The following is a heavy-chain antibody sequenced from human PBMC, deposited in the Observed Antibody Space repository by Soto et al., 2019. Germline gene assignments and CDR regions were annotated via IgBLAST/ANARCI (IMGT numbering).Heavy chain of an antibody. CDR1: GGTFSSYA. CDR3: ARDGPRYCSGGSCYARGYNWFDP. D-gene: IGHD2-15*01. J-gene: IGHJ5*02. CDR2: IIPIFGTA. Sequence: QVQLVQSGAEVKKPGSSVKVSCKASGGTFSSYAISWVRQAPGQGLEWMGGIIPIFGTANYAQKFQGRVTITADESTSTXXMXLGXLRAEDTAVYYCARDGPRYCSGGSCYARGYNWFDPWGQGTLVTVSS. V-gene: IGHV1-69*12.